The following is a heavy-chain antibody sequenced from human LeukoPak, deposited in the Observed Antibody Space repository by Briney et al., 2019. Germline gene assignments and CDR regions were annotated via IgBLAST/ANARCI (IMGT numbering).Heavy chain of an antibody. CDR3: AGPQPGPFDY. Sequence: PSETLSLTCAVYGGSFSGYYWSWIRQPPGKGLEWIGEINHSGSTNYNPSLKSRVTISVDTSKNQFSLKLSSVTAADTAVYYCAGPQPGPFDYWGQGTLVTVSS. D-gene: IGHD1-14*01. J-gene: IGHJ4*02. CDR1: GGSFSGYY. CDR2: INHSGST. V-gene: IGHV4-34*01.